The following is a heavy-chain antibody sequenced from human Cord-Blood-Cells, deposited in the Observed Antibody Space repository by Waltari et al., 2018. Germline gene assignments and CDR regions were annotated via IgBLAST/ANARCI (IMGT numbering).Heavy chain of an antibody. CDR2: IYSGGRT. J-gene: IGHJ2*01. D-gene: IGHD4-17*01. Sequence: EVQLVESGGGLIQPGGSLSLSCAASGFTGSGNYMRWVRQATGKGVEWVSVIYSGGRTYYAESVKDRFTISRDNSKNTLYLQMNSLRAEDTAVYYCAREGRVVDYGVDLWGRGTLVTVSS. CDR3: AREGRVVDYGVDL. V-gene: IGHV3-53*01. CDR1: GFTGSGNY.